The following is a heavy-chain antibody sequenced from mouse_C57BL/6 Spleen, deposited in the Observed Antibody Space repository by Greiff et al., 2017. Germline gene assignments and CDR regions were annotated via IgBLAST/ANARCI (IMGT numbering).Heavy chain of an antibody. Sequence: EVKLVEFGGGLVKPGGSLKLSCAASGFTFSSYAMSWVRQTPEKRLEWVATISDGGSYTYYPDNVKGRFTISRDNAKNNLYLQMSHLKSEDTAMYYCARDSDYYCTFDYWGQGTTLTVSS. CDR1: GFTFSSYA. CDR2: ISDGGSYT. J-gene: IGHJ2*01. CDR3: ARDSDYYCTFDY. D-gene: IGHD1-1*01. V-gene: IGHV5-4*01.